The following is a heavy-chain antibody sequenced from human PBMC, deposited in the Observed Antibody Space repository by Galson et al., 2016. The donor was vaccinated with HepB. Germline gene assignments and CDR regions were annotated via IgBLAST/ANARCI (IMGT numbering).Heavy chain of an antibody. D-gene: IGHD6-6*01. Sequence: SVKVSCKASGYNFTNYDLTWVRQAPGQGLEWMGWISAFIGNTNYAQTFQGRVTMTTDTSTTTAYMELRSLRADDTAVYYCARVQGIAARGHFYYYYGMDGWGQGTTVTFSS. CDR1: GYNFTNYD. V-gene: IGHV1-18*01. CDR2: ISAFIGNT. CDR3: ARVQGIAARGHFYYYYGMDG. J-gene: IGHJ6*02.